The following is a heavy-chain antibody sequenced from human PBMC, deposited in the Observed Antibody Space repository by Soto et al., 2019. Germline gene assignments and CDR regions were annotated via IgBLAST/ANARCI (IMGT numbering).Heavy chain of an antibody. CDR3: ARPDSSSWAAPFGS. D-gene: IGHD6-13*01. CDR1: GGSISSSSYY. Sequence: SETLSLTCTVSGGSISSSSYYWGWIRQPPGKGLEWIGSIYYSGSTYYNPSLKSRVTISVDTSKNQFSLRLTSVTASDTAVYYCARPDSSSWAAPFGSWGQGTLVTVPQ. CDR2: IYYSGST. J-gene: IGHJ4*02. V-gene: IGHV4-39*01.